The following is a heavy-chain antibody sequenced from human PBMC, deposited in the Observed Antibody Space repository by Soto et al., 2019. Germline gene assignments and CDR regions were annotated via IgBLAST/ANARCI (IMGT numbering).Heavy chain of an antibody. J-gene: IGHJ5*02. CDR3: ASPYCSGGSCYRGSGGWFDP. Sequence: SETLSLTCTVSGGSISSSSYYWGWIRQPPGKGLEWIGSIYYSGSTYYNPSLKSRVTISVDTSKNQFSLKLSSVTAADTAVYYCASPYCSGGSCYRGSGGWFDPWGQGTLVTVSS. CDR1: GGSISSSSYY. CDR2: IYYSGST. V-gene: IGHV4-39*01. D-gene: IGHD2-15*01.